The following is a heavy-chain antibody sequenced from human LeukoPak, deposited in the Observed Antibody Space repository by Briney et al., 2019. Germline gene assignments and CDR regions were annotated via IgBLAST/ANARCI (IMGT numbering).Heavy chain of an antibody. CDR3: AREDGVNNYHYKYFDY. CDR2: INPNSGDT. Sequence: GASVKVSCKASGYTLTDYYMHWVRQAPGQGLEWMGWINPNSGDTNSAQKFQGRVTMARDTSTSTVYMELSSLRSEDTAVYYCAREDGVNNYHYKYFDYWGQGTLVTVSS. V-gene: IGHV1-2*02. CDR1: GYTLTDYY. D-gene: IGHD2-8*01. J-gene: IGHJ4*02.